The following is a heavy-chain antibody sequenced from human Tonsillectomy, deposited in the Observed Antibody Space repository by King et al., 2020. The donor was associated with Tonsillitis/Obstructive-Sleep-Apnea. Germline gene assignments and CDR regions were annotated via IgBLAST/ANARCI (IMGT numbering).Heavy chain of an antibody. CDR2: ISHGGST. CDR3: ARRHSVTVVPFDY. Sequence: VQLQQWGAGLLKPPETLSLTCAVYGESFRGHYWSWIRQSPGKGLEWIGEISHGGSTKYNPSLKSRVIISVDTSKNQFSLKLTSVTAADTAVYYCARRHSVTVVPFDYWDQGTLVTVSS. V-gene: IGHV4-34*01. CDR1: GESFRGHY. D-gene: IGHD1-20*01. J-gene: IGHJ4*02.